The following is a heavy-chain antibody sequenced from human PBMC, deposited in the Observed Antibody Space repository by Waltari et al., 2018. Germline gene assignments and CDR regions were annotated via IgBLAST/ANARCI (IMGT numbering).Heavy chain of an antibody. Sequence: QLQLQESGPGLVKPSETLSLTCTVSGGSISSSSYYWGWIRQPPGKGLEWIGSIYYSGSTYYNPSLKSRVTISVDTSKNQFSLKLSSVTAADTAVYYCARGRGQWLAHRANDIWGQGTMVTVSS. J-gene: IGHJ3*02. CDR1: GGSISSSSYY. CDR3: ARGRGQWLAHRANDI. D-gene: IGHD6-19*01. V-gene: IGHV4-39*01. CDR2: IYYSGST.